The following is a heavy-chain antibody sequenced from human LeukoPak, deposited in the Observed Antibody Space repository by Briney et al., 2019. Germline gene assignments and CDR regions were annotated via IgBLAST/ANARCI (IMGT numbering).Heavy chain of an antibody. Sequence: GGSLRLSCAASGFTFSSAWMHWVRQAPGTGLVWVSRITDDAATTYADSVKGRFTISRDNAKNILYLQMNSLRAEDTAVYYCVRDRVGPDYWGQGTLVTVSS. CDR1: GFTFSSAW. D-gene: IGHD1-26*01. CDR3: VRDRVGPDY. V-gene: IGHV3-74*03. J-gene: IGHJ4*02. CDR2: ITDDAAT.